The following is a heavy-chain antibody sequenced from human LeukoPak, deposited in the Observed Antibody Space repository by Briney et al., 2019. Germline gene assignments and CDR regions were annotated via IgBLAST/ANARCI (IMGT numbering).Heavy chain of an antibody. V-gene: IGHV4-61*09. Sequence: SETLSLTCTVSGGSISSDYYYWTWIRQPAGRGLEWIGHIYTSGSTNYNPSLKSQVTISADTSKNHFSLKLSSVTAADTAVYYCARYYDRNSYYSGDWGQGTLVTVSS. D-gene: IGHD3-22*01. CDR1: GGSISSDYYY. J-gene: IGHJ4*02. CDR2: IYTSGST. CDR3: ARYYDRNSYYSGD.